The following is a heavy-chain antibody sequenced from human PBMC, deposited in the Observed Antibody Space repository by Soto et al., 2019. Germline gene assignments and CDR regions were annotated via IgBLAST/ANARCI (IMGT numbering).Heavy chain of an antibody. CDR1: GYTFTSYY. Sequence: QVQLVQSGAEVKKPGASVKVSCKASGYTFTSYYMHWVRQAPGQGLEWMGIINPSGGSTSYAQKFQGRVIMTRDTSTSTVYMELSSLRSEDTAVYYCARECSGGSCYRYGMDVWGQGTTVTVSS. CDR3: ARECSGGSCYRYGMDV. V-gene: IGHV1-46*01. D-gene: IGHD2-15*01. CDR2: INPSGGST. J-gene: IGHJ6*02.